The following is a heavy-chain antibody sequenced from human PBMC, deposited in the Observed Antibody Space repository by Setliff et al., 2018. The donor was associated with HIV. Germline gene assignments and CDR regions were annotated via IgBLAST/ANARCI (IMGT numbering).Heavy chain of an antibody. J-gene: IGHJ5*02. V-gene: IGHV7-4-1*02. CDR2: INTNTGNP. D-gene: IGHD3-3*01. Sequence: ASVKVSCKASGYTFTSYAMNWVRQAPGQGLEWMGWINTNTGNPTYAQGFTGRFVFSLDTSVSTAYLQISSLKAEDTAVYYCARLINFWSGYYMGWFDPWAREPWSPSPQ. CDR3: ARLINFWSGYYMGWFDP. CDR1: GYTFTSYA.